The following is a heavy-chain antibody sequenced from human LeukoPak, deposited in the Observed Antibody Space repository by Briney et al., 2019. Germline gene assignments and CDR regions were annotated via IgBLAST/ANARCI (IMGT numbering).Heavy chain of an antibody. D-gene: IGHD3-3*01. CDR3: ARVPIGRFTRKLDY. CDR2: ISAYNGNT. J-gene: IGHJ4*02. Sequence: GASVKVSCKASGYTFTSYGISWGRQAPGQGLEWMGWISAYNGNTNYAQKLQGRVTMTTDTSTSTAYMELRSLRSDDTAVYYCARVPIGRFTRKLDYWGQGTLVTVSS. CDR1: GYTFTSYG. V-gene: IGHV1-18*01.